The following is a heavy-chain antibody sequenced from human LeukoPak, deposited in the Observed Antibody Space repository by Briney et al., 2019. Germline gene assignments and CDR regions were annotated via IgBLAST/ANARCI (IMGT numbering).Heavy chain of an antibody. D-gene: IGHD4-11*01. V-gene: IGHV4-38-2*02. CDR1: GYTISSDYC. Sequence: KSSETLSFTCTVYGYTISSDYCWRQVPGHPRKGLGWIGSIYHSGSTYYNPSLKSRVTISVDTSKNQFSLNLSSVTAADTALYYCARVHSSNSHFYYYYYMDVWGKGTTVTVSS. J-gene: IGHJ6*03. CDR3: ARVHSSNSHFYYYYYMDV. CDR2: IYHSGST.